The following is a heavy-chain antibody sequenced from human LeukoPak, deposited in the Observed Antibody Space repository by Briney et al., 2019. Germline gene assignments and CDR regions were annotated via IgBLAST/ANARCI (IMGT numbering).Heavy chain of an antibody. CDR1: GFTFSSYW. Sequence: GGSLRLSCAASGFTFSSYWMSWVRQAPGKGLEWVANIKQDGSEKYYVDSVKGRFTISRDNAKNSLYLQMNSLRAEDTAVHYCATTFPGIAVAGTGYWGQGTLVTVSS. CDR3: ATTFPGIAVAGTGY. J-gene: IGHJ4*02. CDR2: IKQDGSEK. V-gene: IGHV3-7*01. D-gene: IGHD6-19*01.